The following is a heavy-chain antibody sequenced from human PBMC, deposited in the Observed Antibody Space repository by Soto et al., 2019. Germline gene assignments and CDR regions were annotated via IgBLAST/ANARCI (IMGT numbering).Heavy chain of an antibody. Sequence: GGSLRLSCAASGFTFSTYAMSWVRQAPGKGLEWVSGISGSGGSTNHADSVKGRFIISRDNSKNMVYLQMNSLRAEDTAVYYCACLAWFGDPVPPFDCWGQGIVVTVS. CDR3: ACLAWFGDPVPPFDC. D-gene: IGHD3-10*01. CDR2: ISGSGGST. V-gene: IGHV3-23*01. J-gene: IGHJ4*02. CDR1: GFTFSTYA.